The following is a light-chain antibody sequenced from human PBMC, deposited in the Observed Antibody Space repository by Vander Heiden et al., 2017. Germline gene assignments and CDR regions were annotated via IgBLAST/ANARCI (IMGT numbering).Light chain of an antibody. CDR1: QSLVHSDGNTY. Sequence: DAVMPQSPLSLPVSLGTPAYISCRSSQSLVHSDGNTYLNWFHQRPGKAPRRLIYKVSNRDSGVPDRFSGSESGTDFTLKISRVEAEDVGVYYCMQGTHWPYTFGQGTNLEI. V-gene: IGKV2-30*02. CDR2: KVS. J-gene: IGKJ2*01. CDR3: MQGTHWPYT.